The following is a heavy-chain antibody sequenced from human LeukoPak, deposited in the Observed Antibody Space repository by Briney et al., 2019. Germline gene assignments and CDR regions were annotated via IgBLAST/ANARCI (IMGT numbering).Heavy chain of an antibody. CDR1: GGSFSSNSAA. D-gene: IGHD1-7*01. V-gene: IGHV6-1*01. Sequence: SQTLSLTCAISGGSFSSNSAAWNWIRQSPSRGLEWLGRAYYRSKWYNDYAVSVKSRLTFKPDTSKNQLSLQLNSVTPEDTAVYYCARAELELRYYYYFGMDVWGQGTPVTVSS. J-gene: IGHJ6*02. CDR3: ARAELELRYYYYFGMDV. CDR2: AYYRSKWYN.